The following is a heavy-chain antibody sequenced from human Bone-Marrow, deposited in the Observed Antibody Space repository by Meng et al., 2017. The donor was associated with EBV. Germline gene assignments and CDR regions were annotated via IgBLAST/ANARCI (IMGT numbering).Heavy chain of an antibody. Sequence: QVQLVESGGXXXXPXXALXLSCAASGFTFSDYYMSWIRQAPGKGLEWVSYISSSGSTIYYADSVKGRFTISRDNAKNSLYLQMNSLRAEDTAVYYCATGGDYDSSGYLEPFDYWGQGTLVTVSS. V-gene: IGHV3-11*01. CDR2: ISSSGSTI. D-gene: IGHD3-22*01. CDR3: ATGGDYDSSGYLEPFDY. CDR1: GFTFSDYY. J-gene: IGHJ4*02.